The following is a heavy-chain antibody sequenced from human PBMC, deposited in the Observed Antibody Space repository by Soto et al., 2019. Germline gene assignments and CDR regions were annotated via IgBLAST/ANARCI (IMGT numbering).Heavy chain of an antibody. Sequence: GGSLRLSCAASGFTFSSYEMNWVRQAPGKGLEWVSYISSSGSTIYYADSVKGRFTISRDNAKNSLYLQMNSLRAEDTAVYYCARDWSEGNWQYYYYGMDVWGQGTTVTVSS. CDR2: ISSSGSTI. J-gene: IGHJ6*02. CDR1: GFTFSSYE. V-gene: IGHV3-48*03. D-gene: IGHD1-1*01. CDR3: ARDWSEGNWQYYYYGMDV.